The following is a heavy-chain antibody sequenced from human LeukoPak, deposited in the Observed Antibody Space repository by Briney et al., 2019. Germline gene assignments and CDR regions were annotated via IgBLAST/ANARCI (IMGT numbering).Heavy chain of an antibody. D-gene: IGHD6-19*01. CDR2: ISHSGST. CDR1: GGSISSSNW. Sequence: PSETLSLTCAVSGGSISSSNWWSWVRQPPGKGLEWIGEISHSGSTNYNPSLKSRVTISVDTSKNQLSLKLNSLTAADTAVYYCARGASVAGIRNFDYWGQGILVTVSS. J-gene: IGHJ4*01. V-gene: IGHV4-4*02. CDR3: ARGASVAGIRNFDY.